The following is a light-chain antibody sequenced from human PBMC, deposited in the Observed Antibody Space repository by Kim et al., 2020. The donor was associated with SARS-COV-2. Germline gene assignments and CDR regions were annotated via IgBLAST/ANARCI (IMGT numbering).Light chain of an antibody. V-gene: IGKV3-15*01. Sequence: EIVMTQSPATLSVSPGERATLSCRASQSVSSNLAWYQQKPGQAPRLLIYGASTRATGIPARFSGSGSGTEFTLTISSLQSEDFAVYYCQQYNNWPPCTFGGGTKVEI. J-gene: IGKJ4*01. CDR1: QSVSSN. CDR3: QQYNNWPPCT. CDR2: GAS.